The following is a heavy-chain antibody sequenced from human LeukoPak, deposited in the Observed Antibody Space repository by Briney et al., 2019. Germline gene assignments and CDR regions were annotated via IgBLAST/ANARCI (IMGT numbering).Heavy chain of an antibody. D-gene: IGHD3-10*02. CDR2: ISGSGGST. V-gene: IGHV3-23*01. CDR1: GFTFSSYG. Sequence: HPGGTLRLSCAASGFTFSSYGMSWVRQAPGKGLEWVSAISGSGGSTYYADSVKGRFTISRDNSKNTLYLQMNSLRAEDTAVYYCAELGITMTGGVWGKGTTVTISS. CDR3: AELGITMTGGV. J-gene: IGHJ6*04.